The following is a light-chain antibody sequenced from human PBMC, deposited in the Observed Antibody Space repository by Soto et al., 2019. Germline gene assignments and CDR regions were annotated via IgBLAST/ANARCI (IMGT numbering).Light chain of an antibody. V-gene: IGKV3-11*01. CDR2: GAF. Sequence: EIVLTQSPATLSLSPGERSTLSCSSSPSVTNYLAFYQQNPGQAPRLLIYGAFNRATGIPARFSGSGSGTDFTLTISSLEPEDFAVYYCQQRNIWPPVTFGQGTRLEIK. CDR1: PSVTNY. CDR3: QQRNIWPPVT. J-gene: IGKJ5*01.